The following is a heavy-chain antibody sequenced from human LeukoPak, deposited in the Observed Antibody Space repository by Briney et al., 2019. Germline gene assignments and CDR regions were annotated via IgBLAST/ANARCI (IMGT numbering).Heavy chain of an antibody. V-gene: IGHV4-4*07. CDR3: AAMTPDYYYYYMDV. CDR2: IYTSGST. CDR1: GGSISSYY. D-gene: IGHD4-11*01. Sequence: SETLSLTCTVSGGSISSYYWSWIRQPAGKGLEWIGRIYTSGSTNYNPSLKSRVTMSVDTSKNQFSLKLSSVTAADTAVYYCAAMTPDYYYYYMDVWGKGTTVTVSS. J-gene: IGHJ6*03.